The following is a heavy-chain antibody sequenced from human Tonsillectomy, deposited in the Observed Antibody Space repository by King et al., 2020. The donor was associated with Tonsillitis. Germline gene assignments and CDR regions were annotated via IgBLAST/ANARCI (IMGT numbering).Heavy chain of an antibody. Sequence: VQLVESGGGLVQPGGSLRLSCAASGLTFSSYWMNWVRQAPGKGLEWEAIIKQDGSQKYYVDSVKGRFTISRDNAQNSLYLQMNSLRPEDTAVYYCVAGRGWLFDYWGQGTLVSVS. V-gene: IGHV3-7*01. D-gene: IGHD6-19*01. CDR3: VAGRGWLFDY. CDR1: GLTFSSYW. J-gene: IGHJ4*02. CDR2: IKQDGSQK.